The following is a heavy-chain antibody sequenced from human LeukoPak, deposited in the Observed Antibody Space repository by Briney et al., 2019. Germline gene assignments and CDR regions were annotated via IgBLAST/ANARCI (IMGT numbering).Heavy chain of an antibody. CDR1: GGSISGSSYY. D-gene: IGHD1-1*01. Sequence: SETLSLTCTVSGGSISGSSYYWGWIRQPPGKGLEWIGSIYYSGSTYYNPSLKSRVTISVDTSKNQFPLKLSSVTAADTAVYYCARGAWKFDFWGQGTLVTVSS. CDR2: IYYSGST. V-gene: IGHV4-39*06. CDR3: ARGAWKFDF. J-gene: IGHJ4*02.